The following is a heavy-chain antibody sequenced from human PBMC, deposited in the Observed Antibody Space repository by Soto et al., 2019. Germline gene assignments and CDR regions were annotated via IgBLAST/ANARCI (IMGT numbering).Heavy chain of an antibody. CDR3: ARDGYGGNSFDY. D-gene: IGHD4-17*01. CDR1: GYTFTGHY. Sequence: QVQLVQSGAEVKKPGASVKVSCKASGYTFTGHYMHWVRQAPGQGLEWVGWINPKNGARNSAQKCQGRVTMTRETSISIAYMELTGLRSDDTAVYYCARDGYGGNSFDYWGQGTLVIVSS. CDR2: INPKNGAR. J-gene: IGHJ4*02. V-gene: IGHV1-2*02.